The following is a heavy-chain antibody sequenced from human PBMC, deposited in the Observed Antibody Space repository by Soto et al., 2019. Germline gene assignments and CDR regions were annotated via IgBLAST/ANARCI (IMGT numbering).Heavy chain of an antibody. D-gene: IGHD6-25*01. V-gene: IGHV3-30*04. CDR1: GFTFSHYA. J-gene: IGHJ5*02. CDR3: ARVGLNVFRAANDSYNWFEP. CDR2: ISYHGNTE. Sequence: GGSLRLSCTASGFTFSHYALHWLRQTPGKGLEWVAYISYHGNTEKYADSVKGRFTISRDNYKKEVYLQMNSLRIEDTAVYYCARVGLNVFRAANDSYNWFEPWGQGTLVTVSS.